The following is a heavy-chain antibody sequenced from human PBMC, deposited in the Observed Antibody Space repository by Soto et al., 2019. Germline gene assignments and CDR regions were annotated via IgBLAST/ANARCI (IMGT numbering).Heavy chain of an antibody. CDR2: ISSSSSYI. D-gene: IGHD3-22*01. CDR1: GFTFSSYS. CDR3: ARDHYYDSSGYYSSDY. Sequence: EVQLVESGGGLVKPGGSLRLSCAASGFTFSSYSMNWVRQAPGKGLEWVSSISSSSSYIYYADSVKGRFTISRDNAKNSLYLQMNSLRAEDTAVYYCARDHYYDSSGYYSSDYWGQGTLVTVSS. V-gene: IGHV3-21*01. J-gene: IGHJ4*02.